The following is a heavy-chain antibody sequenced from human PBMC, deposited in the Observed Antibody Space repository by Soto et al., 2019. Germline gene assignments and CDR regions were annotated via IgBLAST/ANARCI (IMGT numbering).Heavy chain of an antibody. J-gene: IGHJ4*02. CDR3: AKAHHPGVTIFGVVIDY. V-gene: IGHV3-23*01. Sequence: GGSLRLSCAASGFTFSSYAMSWVRQAPGKGLEWVSAISGSGGSTYYADSAKGRFTISRDNSKNTLYLQMNSLRAEDTAVYYCAKAHHPGVTIFGVVIDYWGQGTLVTVSS. CDR2: ISGSGGST. D-gene: IGHD3-3*01. CDR1: GFTFSSYA.